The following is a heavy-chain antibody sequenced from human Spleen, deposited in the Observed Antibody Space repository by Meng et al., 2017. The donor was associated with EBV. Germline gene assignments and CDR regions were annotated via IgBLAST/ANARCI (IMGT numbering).Heavy chain of an antibody. CDR2: SNPSAATT. CDR3: ARDFSGTYPSLVDF. Sequence: VQAGAEMKKLVASVKVPCKSSGYTFTRHFIHWVRQAPGQGPEWMGMSNPSAATTRYAQKFEARVSMTRDTSSTTVYMELTSLTSKDTAVYYCARDFSGTYPSLVDFWGQGTLVTVSS. J-gene: IGHJ4*02. D-gene: IGHD1-26*01. V-gene: IGHV1-46*01. CDR1: GYTFTRHF.